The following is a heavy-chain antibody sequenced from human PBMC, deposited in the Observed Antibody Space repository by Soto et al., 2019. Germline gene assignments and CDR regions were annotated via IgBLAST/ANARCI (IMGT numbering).Heavy chain of an antibody. CDR3: ARGYCSGGSCLKYYYYMDV. CDR1: GYTFTGYY. Sequence: ASVKVSCKASGYTFTGYYMHWVRQAPGQGLEWMGWINPNSGGTNYAQKFQGWVTMTRDTSISTAYMELSRLRSDATAVYYCARGYCSGGSCLKYYYYMDVWGKGTTVTVSS. D-gene: IGHD2-15*01. CDR2: INPNSGGT. V-gene: IGHV1-2*04. J-gene: IGHJ6*03.